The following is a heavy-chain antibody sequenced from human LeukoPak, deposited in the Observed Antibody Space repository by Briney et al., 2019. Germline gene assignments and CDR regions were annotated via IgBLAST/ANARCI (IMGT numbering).Heavy chain of an antibody. CDR1: GYTFTSYG. CDR3: ARNHLGLGL. D-gene: IGHD3-16*01. V-gene: IGHV1-18*01. CDR2: ISGYNGNT. Sequence: ASVKVSCKASGYTFTSYGISWVRQAPGQGLEWMGWISGYNGNTNYAQKLQGRVTMTTDTSTSTSYMELASLRFDDTAIYYCARNHLGLGLWGQGTLVTVSS. J-gene: IGHJ4*02.